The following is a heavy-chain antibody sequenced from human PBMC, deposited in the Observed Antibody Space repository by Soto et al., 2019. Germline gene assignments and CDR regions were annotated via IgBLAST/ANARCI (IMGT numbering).Heavy chain of an antibody. D-gene: IGHD6-13*01. V-gene: IGHV4-31*03. CDR2: IYYSGST. J-gene: IGHJ6*02. CDR1: GGSISSGGYY. Sequence: QVQLQESGPGLVKPSQTLSLTCTVSGGSISSGGYYWSWIRQHPGKGLEWIGYIYYSGSTYYNPSLKSRVTISVDTSNNQFSLKLSSVTAADTAVYYCARDRASSSWYVYYYGMDVWGQGTTVTVSS. CDR3: ARDRASSSWYVYYYGMDV.